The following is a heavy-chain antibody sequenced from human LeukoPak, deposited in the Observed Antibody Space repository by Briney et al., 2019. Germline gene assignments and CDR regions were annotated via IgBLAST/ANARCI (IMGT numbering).Heavy chain of an antibody. D-gene: IGHD3-10*01. CDR1: GGSISSSNW. J-gene: IGHJ5*02. V-gene: IGHV4-4*02. CDR2: LYHSGRT. CDR3: ARDLWFGETNWFDP. Sequence: SGSRSLTWAVYGGSISSSNWWCWVRQHTGKSLEESGALYHSGRTNYNASLKSRVTISVEKSKNQFSLKLSSVTAADTAVYYCARDLWFGETNWFDPWGQGTLVTVSS.